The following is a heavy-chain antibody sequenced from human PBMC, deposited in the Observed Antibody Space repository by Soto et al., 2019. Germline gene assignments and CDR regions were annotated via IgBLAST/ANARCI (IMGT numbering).Heavy chain of an antibody. D-gene: IGHD6-19*01. CDR2: INPDTGFT. Sequence: QVQLIQSGAEVKKPGASVKVSCRASGFTFTHFGISWMRQAPGQSFEWMGWINPDTGFTKDAEKFQGRITVTSDTSTNTSYMELRSLTSDDTALYYCARGSSGMSYWGQGTLVTVSS. J-gene: IGHJ4*02. V-gene: IGHV1-18*01. CDR3: ARGSSGMSY. CDR1: GFTFTHFG.